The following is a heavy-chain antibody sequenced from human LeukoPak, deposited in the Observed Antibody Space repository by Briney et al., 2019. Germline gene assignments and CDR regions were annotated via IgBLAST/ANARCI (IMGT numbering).Heavy chain of an antibody. CDR2: ICSSGST. Sequence: SETLSVTCTVSGGSVSSYCWIWIRQPAGKGLEWIGRICSSGSTIYNPSLKSRVTMSLDMSNNHFSLELTSVTAADTAVYYCARDRASDGSDQLDLWGQGTLVTVSS. V-gene: IGHV4-4*07. CDR3: ARDRASDGSDQLDL. D-gene: IGHD3-10*01. J-gene: IGHJ5*02. CDR1: GGSVSSYC.